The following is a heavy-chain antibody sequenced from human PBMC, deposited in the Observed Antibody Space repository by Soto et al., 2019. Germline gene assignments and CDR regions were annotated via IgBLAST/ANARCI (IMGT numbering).Heavy chain of an antibody. J-gene: IGHJ4*02. CDR2: ISSSSSYI. CDR3: ARDRSDYGSQRDFVL. V-gene: IGHV3-21*01. CDR1: GFTFSSYS. D-gene: IGHD3-16*01. Sequence: GGSLRLSCAASGFTFSSYSMNWVRQAPGKGLEWVSSISSSSSYIYYADSVKGRFTISRDNAKNSLYLQMNSLRAEDTAVYYCARDRSDYGSQRDFVLWGQGTLVTVSS.